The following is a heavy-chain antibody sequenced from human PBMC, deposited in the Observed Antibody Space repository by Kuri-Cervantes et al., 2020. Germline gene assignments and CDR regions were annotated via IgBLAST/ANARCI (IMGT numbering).Heavy chain of an antibody. CDR1: GFTFSDYY. CDR2: ISSSGSTI. Sequence: GESLKISCAASGFTFSDYYMSWIRQAPGKGLEWVSYISSSGSTIYYADSVKGRFTISRDNAKNSLYLQMNSLRAEDTAVYYCAKDVGPTITGTKFDPWGQGTLVTVSS. D-gene: IGHD1-14*01. CDR3: AKDVGPTITGTKFDP. J-gene: IGHJ5*02. V-gene: IGHV3-11*01.